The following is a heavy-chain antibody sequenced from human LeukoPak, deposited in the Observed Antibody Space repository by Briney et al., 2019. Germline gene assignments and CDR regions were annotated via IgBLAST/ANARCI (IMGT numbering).Heavy chain of an antibody. CDR3: ARGVEPLAANTLAY. V-gene: IGHV3-53*01. J-gene: IGHJ4*02. D-gene: IGHD1-14*01. Sequence: GGSLRLSCAASGFTVITNDMTCVRQAPGKGPEWVSVLHSAGNTKYADSVQGRYTISRDNSKNTLYLEMNSLSPDDTAVYYCARGVEPLAANTLAYWGQGTLVTVSS. CDR1: GFTVITND. CDR2: LHSAGNT.